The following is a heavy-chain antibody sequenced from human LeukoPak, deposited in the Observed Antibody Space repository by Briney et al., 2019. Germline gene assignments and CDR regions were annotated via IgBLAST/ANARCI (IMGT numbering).Heavy chain of an antibody. J-gene: IGHJ4*02. Sequence: ASVKVSCKASGYTFTDYALHWVRQAPGQSLEWMGWITTGRGETRYSQEFQRRITFTRDTSASTVYMDLSDLRSEDTAVYYCARILDSAWGELGYWGQGTLVTVSS. D-gene: IGHD6-19*01. CDR3: ARILDSAWGELGY. CDR2: ITTGRGET. V-gene: IGHV1-3*03. CDR1: GYTFTDYA.